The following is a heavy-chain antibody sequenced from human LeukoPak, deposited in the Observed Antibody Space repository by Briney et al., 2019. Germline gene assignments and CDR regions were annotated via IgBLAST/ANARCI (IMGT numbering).Heavy chain of an antibody. CDR1: GGTFSSCA. Sequence: SVKVSCKASGGTFSSCAISWVRQAPGQGLEWMGGIIPIFGTANYAQKFQGRVTITTDESTSTAYMELSSLRSEDTAVYYCARGPIYQLLNLSPTYYMDVWGKGTTVTVSS. D-gene: IGHD2-2*02. V-gene: IGHV1-69*05. CDR3: ARGPIYQLLNLSPTYYMDV. CDR2: IIPIFGTA. J-gene: IGHJ6*03.